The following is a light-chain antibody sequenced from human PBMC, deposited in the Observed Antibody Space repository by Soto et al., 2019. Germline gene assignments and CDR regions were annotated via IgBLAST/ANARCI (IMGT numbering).Light chain of an antibody. J-gene: IGKJ4*01. Sequence: DIQMTQSPSTLSASVGDRVTITCRASQSISNWLAWYQQKPGKAPKLLIYTASNLVSGVPSRFSGSGSGTEFTLTISSLQPDDCATYYCQEYNSDSGLTFGGGTKVEIK. V-gene: IGKV1-5*03. CDR1: QSISNW. CDR2: TAS. CDR3: QEYNSDSGLT.